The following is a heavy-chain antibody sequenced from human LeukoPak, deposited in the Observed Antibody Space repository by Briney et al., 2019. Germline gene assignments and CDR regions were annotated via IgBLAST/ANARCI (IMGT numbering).Heavy chain of an antibody. Sequence: ASVKVPCKASGYTFTGYYMHWVRQAPGQGLEWMGWINPNGGGTNYAQQFQGRVTMTSDTSISTAYMELSSLRSDDTAVYYCARDSYSGSYYYWGQGTLVTVSS. D-gene: IGHD1-26*01. CDR2: INPNGGGT. CDR3: ARDSYSGSYYY. V-gene: IGHV1-2*02. J-gene: IGHJ4*02. CDR1: GYTFTGYY.